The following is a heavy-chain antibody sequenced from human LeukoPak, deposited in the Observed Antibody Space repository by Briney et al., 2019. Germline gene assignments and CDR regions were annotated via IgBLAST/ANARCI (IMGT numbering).Heavy chain of an antibody. CDR1: GGSISSGGYY. D-gene: IGHD3-16*01. CDR2: SYYSGST. Sequence: SETLSLTCTVSGGSISSGGYYWSWIRQHPGKGLEWIGYSYYSGSTYYNPSLKSRVTISVDTSKNQFSLKLSSVTAADTAVYYCARDGGGHGFSYWGQGTLVTVSS. J-gene: IGHJ4*02. V-gene: IGHV4-31*03. CDR3: ARDGGGHGFSY.